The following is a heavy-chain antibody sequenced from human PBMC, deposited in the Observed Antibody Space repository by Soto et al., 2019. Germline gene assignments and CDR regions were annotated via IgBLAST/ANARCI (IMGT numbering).Heavy chain of an antibody. CDR1: GGTFSSYA. V-gene: IGHV1-69*13. D-gene: IGHD3-22*01. Sequence: GASVKVSCKASGGTFSSYAISWVRQSPGQGLEWMGGIIPIFGTANYAQKFQGRVTITADESTSTAYMELSSLRSEDTAVYYCNTMIVVVITNDAFDIWGQGTMVTVSS. J-gene: IGHJ3*02. CDR2: IIPIFGTA. CDR3: NTMIVVVITNDAFDI.